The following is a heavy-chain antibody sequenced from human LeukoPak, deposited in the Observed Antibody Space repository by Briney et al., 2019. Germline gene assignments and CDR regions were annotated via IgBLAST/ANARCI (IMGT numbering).Heavy chain of an antibody. CDR2: IYYSGST. Sequence: PSETLSLTCTVSGGSISSYYWNWIRQPPGKGLEWIGYIYYSGSTNYNPSLKSRVTISLDTSKNQFSLKLSSVTAADTAVYYCARASVLLSADYWGQGTLVTVSS. V-gene: IGHV4-59*01. J-gene: IGHJ4*02. CDR3: ARASVLLSADY. CDR1: GGSISSYY. D-gene: IGHD3-10*01.